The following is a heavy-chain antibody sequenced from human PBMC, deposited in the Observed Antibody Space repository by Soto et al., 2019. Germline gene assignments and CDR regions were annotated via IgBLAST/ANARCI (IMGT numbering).Heavy chain of an antibody. D-gene: IGHD3-10*01. CDR3: TSMVRGVIDY. CDR2: IRSKANSYAT. V-gene: IGHV3-73*01. Sequence: EVQLVESGGGLVQPGGSLKLSCAASGFTFSGSAMHWVRQASGKGLEWVGRIRSKANSYATAYAASVKGRFTISRDDSKNTAFLQMSCLKSEDTAKYYCTSMVRGVIDYWGQGTLVTVSS. CDR1: GFTFSGSA. J-gene: IGHJ4*02.